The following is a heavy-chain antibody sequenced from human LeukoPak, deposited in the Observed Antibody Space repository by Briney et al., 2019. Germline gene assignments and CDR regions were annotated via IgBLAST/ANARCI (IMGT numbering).Heavy chain of an antibody. CDR2: ISSSGSTI. CDR3: AKTRGYSGYAPPDY. V-gene: IGHV3-48*03. Sequence: GSLRLSCAASGFTFSSYEMNWVRQAPGKGLEWVSYISSSGSTIYYADSVKGRFTISRDNAKNSLYLQMNSLRAEDTAVYYCAKTRGYSGYAPPDYWGQGTLVTVSS. D-gene: IGHD5-12*01. J-gene: IGHJ4*02. CDR1: GFTFSSYE.